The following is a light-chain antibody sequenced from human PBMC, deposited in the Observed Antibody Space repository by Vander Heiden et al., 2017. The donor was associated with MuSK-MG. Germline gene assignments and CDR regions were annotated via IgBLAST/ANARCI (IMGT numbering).Light chain of an antibody. CDR3: ATWDDSLTGHVV. V-gene: IGLV1-47*02. CDR1: TSNIGKTY. J-gene: IGLJ2*01. Sequence: QSVLTQPPSMSATPGQSVTISCSGSTSNIGKTYVYWYQQFPGAAPRLLIYNNNQRPSGGPDRFAGSKSGTSASRAIGGVRSEDEADFYGATWDDSLTGHVVFGGGTKLTVL. CDR2: NNN.